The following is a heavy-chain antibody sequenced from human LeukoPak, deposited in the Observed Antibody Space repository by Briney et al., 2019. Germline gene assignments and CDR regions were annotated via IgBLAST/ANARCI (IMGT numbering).Heavy chain of an antibody. CDR3: ARGGYYGSGNDFRFDP. J-gene: IGHJ5*02. CDR1: GGSISGYY. CDR2: IHYSGST. V-gene: IGHV4-59*01. Sequence: SETLSLTCSVSGGSISGYYWSWIRQPPGKGLEWIGYIHYSGSTIYNPSLKSRVTISVDTSKNQFSLKLSSVTAADTAVYYCARGGYYGSGNDFRFDPWGQGTLVTVSS. D-gene: IGHD3-10*01.